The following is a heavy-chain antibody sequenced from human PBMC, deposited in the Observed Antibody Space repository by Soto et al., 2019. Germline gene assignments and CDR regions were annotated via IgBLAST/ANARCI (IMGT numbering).Heavy chain of an antibody. CDR3: ARDLRAVAGKIRYYYYGMDV. CDR1: GLTFSSYA. V-gene: IGHV3-30-3*01. D-gene: IGHD6-19*01. Sequence: GGSLRVRCASSGLTFSSYAMHWVRQAPGKGLEWVAVISYDGSNKYYADSVKGRFTISRDNSKNTLYLQMNSLRAEDTAVYYCARDLRAVAGKIRYYYYGMDVWGQGTTVTVSS. CDR2: ISYDGSNK. J-gene: IGHJ6*02.